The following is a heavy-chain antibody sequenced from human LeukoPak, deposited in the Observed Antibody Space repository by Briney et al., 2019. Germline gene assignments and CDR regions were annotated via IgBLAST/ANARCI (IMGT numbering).Heavy chain of an antibody. J-gene: IGHJ6*04. CDR3: AGIPVFGVVLHQEPV. CDR1: GGTFSDYA. Sequence: ASVTVSCKASGGTFSDYALNWVRQAPGQGLEWMGVFIPILGTANSTQKFQDRVTITADISTNTVYMELSSLRSEDTAVYFCAGIPVFGVVLHQEPVWGKGTTVTVSS. D-gene: IGHD3-3*01. V-gene: IGHV1-69*10. CDR2: FIPILGTA.